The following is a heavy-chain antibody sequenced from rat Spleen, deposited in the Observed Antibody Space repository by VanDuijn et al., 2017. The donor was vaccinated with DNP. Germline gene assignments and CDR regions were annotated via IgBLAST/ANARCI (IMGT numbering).Heavy chain of an antibody. V-gene: IGHV5S23*01. CDR1: GFTFSDYA. J-gene: IGHJ3*01. D-gene: IGHD4-1*01. CDR3: ASGFGWFAY. CDR2: ITTGGDIT. Sequence: EVQLVESGGDLVQTGRSLRLSCAASGFTFSDYAMAWVRQAPRKGLEWVASITTGGDITYYPDSVKGRFTVSRDHAKNTLYLRLNSLRSEDTATYYCASGFGWFAYWGQGTLVTVSS.